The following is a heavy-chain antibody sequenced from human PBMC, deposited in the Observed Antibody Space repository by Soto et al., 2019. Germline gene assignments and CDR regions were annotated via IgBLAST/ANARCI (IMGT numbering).Heavy chain of an antibody. CDR1: GFTFTSSA. CDR3: AAGRYDFWSGPRYYYGMDV. D-gene: IGHD3-3*01. V-gene: IGHV1-58*01. J-gene: IGHJ6*02. Sequence: SVKVSCKASGFTFTSSAVQWVRQARGQRPEWIGWIVVGSGNTNYAQKFQERVTITRDMSTSTAYMELSSLRSEDTAVYYCAAGRYDFWSGPRYYYGMDVWGQGTTVTVSS. CDR2: IVVGSGNT.